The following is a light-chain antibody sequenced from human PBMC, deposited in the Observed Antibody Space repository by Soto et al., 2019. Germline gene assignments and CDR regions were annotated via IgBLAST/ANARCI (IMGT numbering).Light chain of an antibody. J-gene: IGLJ1*01. CDR2: DVT. CDR3: NSYATDSTYV. V-gene: IGLV1-40*01. CDR1: SSNIGAGYD. Sequence: QSVLTQPPSVSGAPGQRVTISCTGSSSNIGAGYDVHWYQQLPGTAPKLIIYDVTNRPSGVSHRFSGSKSGNTASLTISGLQAEDEAAYYCNSYATDSTYVFGTGTKVTVL.